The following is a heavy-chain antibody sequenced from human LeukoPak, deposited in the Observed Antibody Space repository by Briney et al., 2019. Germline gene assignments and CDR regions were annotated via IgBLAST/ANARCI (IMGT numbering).Heavy chain of an antibody. Sequence: PSETLSLTCTVSGGSISSSSYYWGWIRQPPGKGLEWIGSIYYSGSTYYNPSLKSRVTISVDTSKNQFSLKLSSVTAVDTAVYYCARAGSGSSSWSTKFDYWGQGTLVTVSS. J-gene: IGHJ4*02. V-gene: IGHV4-39*07. D-gene: IGHD6-13*01. CDR1: GGSISSSSYY. CDR3: ARAGSGSSSWSTKFDY. CDR2: IYYSGST.